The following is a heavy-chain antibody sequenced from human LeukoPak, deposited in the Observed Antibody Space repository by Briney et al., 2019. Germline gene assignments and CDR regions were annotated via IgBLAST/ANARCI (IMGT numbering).Heavy chain of an antibody. CDR3: ARASDGWSIDY. CDR2: VTYGGSTT. Sequence: GGSLRLSCAASGFSFSSFWINWVRQVPGKGLAWVSYVTYGGSTTIYADSVKGRFTISRDNAYNTVYLQMNSLRAEDTAIYYCARASDGWSIDYWGQGTLVTVSS. V-gene: IGHV3-74*01. J-gene: IGHJ4*02. D-gene: IGHD5-24*01. CDR1: GFSFSSFW.